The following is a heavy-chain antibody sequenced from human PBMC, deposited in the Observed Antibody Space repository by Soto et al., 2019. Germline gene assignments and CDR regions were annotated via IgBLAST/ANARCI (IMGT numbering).Heavy chain of an antibody. CDR2: ISDSGGGT. CDR1: GFTFDHYA. V-gene: IGHV3-23*01. J-gene: IGHJ3*02. Sequence: DVQLLESGGGLIQPGRSLRLSCAASGFTFDHYAMSWVRQAPGKGLEWVSIISDSGGGTYYTDSVKGGFTISRDNSKNTLYLELNTPGDEDTAVYYCAKGLRGGVGALDIWGQGTMVIVSS. CDR3: AKGLRGGVGALDI. D-gene: IGHD1-26*01.